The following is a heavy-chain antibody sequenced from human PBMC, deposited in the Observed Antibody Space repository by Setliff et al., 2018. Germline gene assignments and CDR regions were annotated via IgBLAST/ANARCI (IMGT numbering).Heavy chain of an antibody. CDR3: ARVATLIRGVTVNWFDP. J-gene: IGHJ5*02. CDR2: INPNSGVT. CDR1: GCTFTGYY. D-gene: IGHD3-10*01. Sequence: ASVKVSCKASGCTFTGYYMHWIRQAPGQGLEWVGWINPNSGVTNYAQKFQGRVTMTRDTSISTAYMELSSLRSDDTAVYYCARVATLIRGVTVNWFDPWGQGTRGTSPQ. V-gene: IGHV1-2*02.